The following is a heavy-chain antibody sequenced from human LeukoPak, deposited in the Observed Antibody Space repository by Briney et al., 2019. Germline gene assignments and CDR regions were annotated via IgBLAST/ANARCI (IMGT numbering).Heavy chain of an antibody. CDR2: IIPIFGTA. CDR3: AREFFVVVPAADLYYYYGMDV. CDR1: GGTFSSYA. D-gene: IGHD2-2*01. J-gene: IGHJ6*04. V-gene: IGHV1-69*13. Sequence: SVKVSCKASGGTFSSYAISWVRQAPGQGLKWMGGIIPIFGTANYAQKFQGRVTITADESTSTAYMELSSLRSEDTAVYYCAREFFVVVPAADLYYYYGMDVWGKGTTVTVSS.